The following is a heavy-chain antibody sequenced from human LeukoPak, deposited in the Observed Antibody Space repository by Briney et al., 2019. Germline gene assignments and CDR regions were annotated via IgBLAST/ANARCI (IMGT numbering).Heavy chain of an antibody. J-gene: IGHJ4*02. CDR3: AKFSPSNLDY. CDR2: ISASGGST. Sequence: PGGSLRPSRAASGLTFSKYVMSWVRQAPGKGLEWVSVISASGGSTYYADSVKGRFTISRDNPTNTLCLQMNSLRVEDTAVYYCAKFSPSNLDYWGQGTLVTVSS. V-gene: IGHV3-23*01. CDR1: GLTFSKYV. D-gene: IGHD2-2*01.